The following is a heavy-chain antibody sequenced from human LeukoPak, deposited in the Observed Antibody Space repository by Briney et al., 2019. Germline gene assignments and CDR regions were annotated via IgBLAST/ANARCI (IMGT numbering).Heavy chain of an antibody. D-gene: IGHD6-13*01. V-gene: IGHV3-9*01. CDR1: GFTFDDYA. Sequence: GGSLRLSCAASGFTFDDYAMHWVRQAPGKGLEWVSGISWNSGSIGYADSVKGRFTISRDNAKNSLYLQMNSLRAEDTALYYCAKAVAAAPTYFDYWSQGTLVTVSS. CDR2: ISWNSGSI. J-gene: IGHJ4*02. CDR3: AKAVAAAPTYFDY.